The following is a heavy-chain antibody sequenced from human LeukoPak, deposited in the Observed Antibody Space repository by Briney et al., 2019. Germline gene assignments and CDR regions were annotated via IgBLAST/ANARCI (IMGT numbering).Heavy chain of an antibody. CDR2: IRSKANSYAT. J-gene: IGHJ4*02. Sequence: GGSLRLSCAASGFTFSGSALHWVRQASGKGLEWVGRIRSKANSYATAYAASVKGRFTISRDDSKNTAYLQMNSLKTEDTAVYYCTTVSRLVRYYFDYWGQGTLVTVSS. V-gene: IGHV3-73*01. D-gene: IGHD6-19*01. CDR3: TTVSRLVRYYFDY. CDR1: GFTFSGSA.